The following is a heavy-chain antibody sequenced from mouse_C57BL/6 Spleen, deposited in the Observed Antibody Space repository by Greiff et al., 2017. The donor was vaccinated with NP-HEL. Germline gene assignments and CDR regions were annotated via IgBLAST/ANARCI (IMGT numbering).Heavy chain of an antibody. CDR1: GYTFTSYW. Sequence: QVQLQQPGAELVMPGASVKLSCKASGYTFTSYWMHWVKQRPGQGLEWIGEIDPSDSYTNYNQKFKGKSTLTVDKSSSTAYMQLSSLTSDDSAVYYCARGIYPYYFDYWGQGTTLTVSS. CDR3: ARGIYPYYFDY. V-gene: IGHV1-69*01. J-gene: IGHJ2*01. D-gene: IGHD2-1*01. CDR2: IDPSDSYT.